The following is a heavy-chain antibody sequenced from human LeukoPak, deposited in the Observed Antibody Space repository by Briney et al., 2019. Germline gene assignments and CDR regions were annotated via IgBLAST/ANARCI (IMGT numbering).Heavy chain of an antibody. CDR2: MNPNSGDT. D-gene: IGHD1-26*01. J-gene: IGHJ5*01. CDR1: GYTFTSYD. Sequence: ASVTVSCKASGYTFTSYDINWVRQATGQGLEWMGWMNPNSGDTGYAQKFQGRVTMTRNTSISTAYMELSSLTSDDTAVFYCARTGMGGNVWMDSWGQGTLVTVSS. CDR3: ARTGMGGNVWMDS. V-gene: IGHV1-8*01.